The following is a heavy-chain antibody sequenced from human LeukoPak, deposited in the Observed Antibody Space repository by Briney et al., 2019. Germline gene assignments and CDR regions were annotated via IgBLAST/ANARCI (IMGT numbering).Heavy chain of an antibody. D-gene: IGHD3-10*01. CDR1: GFTVSSNY. Sequence: GGSLRLSCAASGFTVSSNYMSWVRQAPGKGLEWVSVIYSGGSTYYADSVKGRFTISRDNSKNTLYLQMNSLRAEDTAVYYCARVPNYGSGSGFDPWGQGTLVTASS. J-gene: IGHJ5*02. CDR2: IYSGGST. V-gene: IGHV3-53*01. CDR3: ARVPNYGSGSGFDP.